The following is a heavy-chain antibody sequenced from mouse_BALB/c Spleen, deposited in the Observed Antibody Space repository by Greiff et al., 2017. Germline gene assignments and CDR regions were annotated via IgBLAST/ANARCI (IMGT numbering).Heavy chain of an antibody. CDR3: ARGNWYFDV. J-gene: IGHJ1*01. Sequence: VQLQQSGAELARPGASVKLSCKASGYTFTSYWMHWVKQRPGQGLEWIGEINPSNGRTNYNEKFKSKATLTVDKSSSTAYMQLSSLTSEDSAVYYCARGNWYFDVWGAGTTVTVSS. V-gene: IGHV1S81*02. CDR1: GYTFTSYW. CDR2: INPSNGRT.